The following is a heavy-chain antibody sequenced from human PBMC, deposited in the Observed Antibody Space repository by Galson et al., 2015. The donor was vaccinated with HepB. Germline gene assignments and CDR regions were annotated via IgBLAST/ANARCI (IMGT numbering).Heavy chain of an antibody. J-gene: IGHJ3*02. Sequence: SVKVSCKASGGTFSSYAISWVRQAPGQGLEWMGGIIPIFGTANYAQKFQGRVTITADESTSTAYMELSSLRSEDTAVYYCARTRRDGPEPDAFDIWGQGTMVTVSS. V-gene: IGHV1-69*13. CDR3: ARTRRDGPEPDAFDI. D-gene: IGHD5-24*01. CDR2: IIPIFGTA. CDR1: GGTFSSYA.